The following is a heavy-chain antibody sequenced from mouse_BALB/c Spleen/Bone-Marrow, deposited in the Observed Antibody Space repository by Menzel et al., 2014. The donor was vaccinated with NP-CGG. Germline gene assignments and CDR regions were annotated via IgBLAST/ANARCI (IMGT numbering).Heavy chain of an antibody. J-gene: IGHJ3*01. CDR1: GFDFSRYW. CDR3: ARPGWGNYVFVY. D-gene: IGHD2-1*01. Sequence: EVMLVESGGGLVQPGGSLKLSCVASGFDFSRYWMSWVRQAPEKGLEWIGEINPDSSTINYTPSLKDKFIISRDNAKNTLYLQMSKVRSEDTALYYCARPGWGNYVFVYWGQGTLVTVST. CDR2: INPDSSTI. V-gene: IGHV4-1*02.